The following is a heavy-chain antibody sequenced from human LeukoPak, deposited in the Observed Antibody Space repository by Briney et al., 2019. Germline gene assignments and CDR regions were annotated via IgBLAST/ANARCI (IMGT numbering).Heavy chain of an antibody. J-gene: IGHJ4*02. CDR2: INPSGGST. D-gene: IGHD6-13*01. V-gene: IGHV1-46*01. CDR3: ARDRAAGTLDY. Sequence: ASVKVSCKASGYTFTSYGISWVRQAPGQGLEWMGIINPSGGSTSYAQKFQGRVTMTRDTSTSTVYMELSSLRSEDTAVYYCARDRAAGTLDYWGQGTLVTVSS. CDR1: GYTFTSYG.